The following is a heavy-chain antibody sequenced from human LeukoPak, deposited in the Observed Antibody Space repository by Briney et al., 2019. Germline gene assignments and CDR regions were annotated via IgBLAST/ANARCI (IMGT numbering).Heavy chain of an antibody. J-gene: IGHJ4*02. CDR3: ASGGFHSDYYFDY. V-gene: IGHV3-23*01. CDR1: GFTFSSYG. D-gene: IGHD6-25*01. CDR2: ILGSGFST. Sequence: GGSLRLSCAASGFTFSSYGMHWVRQAPGKGLEWVSAILGSGFSTYYADSVKGRFTISRDNSKNTLYLQMNSLRAEDTAVYYCASGGFHSDYYFDYWGQGALVTVSS.